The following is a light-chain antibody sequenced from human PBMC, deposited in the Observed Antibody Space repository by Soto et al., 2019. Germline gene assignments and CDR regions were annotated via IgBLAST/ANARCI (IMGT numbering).Light chain of an antibody. CDR1: QSVSSY. J-gene: IGKJ4*01. CDR2: DAS. CDR3: QQRSSWPRALT. V-gene: IGKV3-11*01. Sequence: EIVLTQSPATLSLSPGERATLSCRASQSVSSYLAWSQQKPGQAPRLLIYDASNRATGIPARFSGSGSGTDFTLTISSLEPEDFAVYYCQQRSSWPRALTFGGGTKVEIK.